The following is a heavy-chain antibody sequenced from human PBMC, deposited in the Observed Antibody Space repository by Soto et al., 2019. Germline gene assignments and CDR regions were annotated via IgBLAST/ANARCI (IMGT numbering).Heavy chain of an antibody. Sequence: EVQLVESGGGLVQPGRSLRLSCAASGFSFDDYAMHWVRQAPGKGLEWVSGISWNSGSIGYADSVRGRFTLSRDNAKNSLYLRMNSLRADDTALYYCAKDSGAGNSYTSSSFDYWGQGTLVTVSS. CDR1: GFSFDDYA. J-gene: IGHJ4*02. CDR3: AKDSGAGNSYTSSSFDY. V-gene: IGHV3-9*01. D-gene: IGHD6-6*01. CDR2: ISWNSGSI.